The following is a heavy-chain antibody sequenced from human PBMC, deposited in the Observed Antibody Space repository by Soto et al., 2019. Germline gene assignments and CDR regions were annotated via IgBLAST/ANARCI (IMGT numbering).Heavy chain of an antibody. CDR3: ARGLEYYYDSSGYYRYNWFDP. V-gene: IGHV4-59*01. J-gene: IGHJ5*02. CDR2: IYYSGST. D-gene: IGHD3-22*01. Sequence: PSETLSLTCTVSGGSISSYYWSWIRQPPGKGLEWIGYIYYSGSTNYNPSLKSRVTISVDTSKNQFSLKLSSVTAADTAVYYCARGLEYYYDSSGYYRYNWFDPWGQGTLVT. CDR1: GGSISSYY.